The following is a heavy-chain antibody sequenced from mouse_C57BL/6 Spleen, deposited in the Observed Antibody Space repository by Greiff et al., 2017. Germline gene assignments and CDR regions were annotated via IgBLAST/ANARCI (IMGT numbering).Heavy chain of an antibody. J-gene: IGHJ4*01. V-gene: IGHV14-4*01. CDR1: GFNIKDDY. CDR2: IDPENGDT. D-gene: IGHD1-1*01. Sequence: EVKLMESGAELVRPGASVKLSCTASGFNIKDDYMHWVKQRPEQGLEWIGWIDPENGDTEYASKFQGKATITADTSSNTAYLQLSSLTSEDTAVYYWTTFTTVKVDYWGQGTSVTVSS. CDR3: TTFTTVKVDY.